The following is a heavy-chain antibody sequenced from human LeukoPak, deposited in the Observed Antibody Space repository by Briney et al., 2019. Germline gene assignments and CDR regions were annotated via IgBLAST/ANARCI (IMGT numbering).Heavy chain of an antibody. V-gene: IGHV3-48*03. D-gene: IGHD3-22*01. Sequence: GGSLRLSCAASGFTFSSYEMNWVRQAPGKGLEWVSYISSSGSTIHYADSVKGRFTISRDDAKNSLYLQMNSLRAEDTAVYYCARPSSSGSSGSEFDYWGQGTLVTVSS. CDR3: ARPSSSGSSGSEFDY. CDR1: GFTFSSYE. J-gene: IGHJ4*02. CDR2: ISSSGSTI.